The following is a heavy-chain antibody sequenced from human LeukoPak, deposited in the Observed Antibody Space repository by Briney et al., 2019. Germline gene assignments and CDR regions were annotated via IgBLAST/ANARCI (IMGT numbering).Heavy chain of an antibody. J-gene: IGHJ5*02. CDR2: VYYTGNT. V-gene: IGHV4-39*01. Sequence: SETLSLICTVSGDSITRRSYFWAWIRQRPGKGLEWIGSVYYTGNTYYNPSLKSRVTISLATSDNQVSLTVSSVTAADTAIYLCARHEPSSFYYESRGNWFDPWGQGALVTVSS. CDR3: ARHEPSSFYYESRGNWFDP. CDR1: GDSITRRSYF. D-gene: IGHD3-22*01.